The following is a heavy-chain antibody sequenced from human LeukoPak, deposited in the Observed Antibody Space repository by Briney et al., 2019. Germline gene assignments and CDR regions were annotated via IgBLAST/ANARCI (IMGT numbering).Heavy chain of an antibody. J-gene: IGHJ4*02. CDR3: AKSPSSYYYFFEY. V-gene: IGHV3-23*01. CDR2: ISGSGGST. CDR1: GFTFSSYA. D-gene: IGHD3-22*01. Sequence: PGGSLRLSCAASGFTFSSYAMSWVRQAPGKGLEWVSAISGSGGSTYYADSVKGRFTISRDNPKNMLYLQMNSLRAEDTAIYYCAKSPSSYYYFFEYWGQGTLVTVSS.